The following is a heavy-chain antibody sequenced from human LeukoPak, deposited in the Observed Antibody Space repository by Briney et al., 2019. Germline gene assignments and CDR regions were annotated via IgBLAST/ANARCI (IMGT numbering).Heavy chain of an antibody. CDR2: ISAYNGNT. D-gene: IGHD3-10*01. J-gene: IGHJ4*02. CDR3: ATGITMVRGVITPLDY. V-gene: IGHV1-18*01. CDR1: GYTFTSYG. Sequence: ASVKVSCKASGYTFTSYGISWVRQAPGQGLEWMGWISAYNGNTNYAQKLLGRVTMTTDTSTSTAYMELRSLRSEDTAVYYCATGITMVRGVITPLDYWGQGTLVTVSS.